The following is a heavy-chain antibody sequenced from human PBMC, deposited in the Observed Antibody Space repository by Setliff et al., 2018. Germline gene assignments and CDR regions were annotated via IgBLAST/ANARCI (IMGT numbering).Heavy chain of an antibody. CDR3: TTDRAACSGSSCYNGFDV. J-gene: IGHJ3*01. D-gene: IGHD2-2*02. CDR2: SKSKTAGGAI. V-gene: IGHV3-15*07. Sequence: GGSLSLSCAASGFTFSYAWMHWVRQAPGKGLEWVGRSKSKTAGGAIDYAAPVKGRFTISRDDSKNTLYLQMSSLKTEDTAMYYCTTDRAACSGSSCYNGFDVWGQGTMVPVSS. CDR1: GFTFSYAW.